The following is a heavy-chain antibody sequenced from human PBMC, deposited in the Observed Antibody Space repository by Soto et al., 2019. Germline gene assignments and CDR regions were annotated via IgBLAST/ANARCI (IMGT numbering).Heavy chain of an antibody. D-gene: IGHD3-22*01. CDR2: IWYDGRNT. CDR3: ARTADYYDSSGYYFDC. Sequence: GGSLRLSCAASGFTFSSYGMHWVRQAPGKGLEWVAVIWYDGRNTYYADSVKGRFTISRDNSKNTLYLQMNSLRAEDTAVYYCARTADYYDSSGYYFDCWGQGTLVTVSS. CDR1: GFTFSSYG. J-gene: IGHJ4*02. V-gene: IGHV3-33*01.